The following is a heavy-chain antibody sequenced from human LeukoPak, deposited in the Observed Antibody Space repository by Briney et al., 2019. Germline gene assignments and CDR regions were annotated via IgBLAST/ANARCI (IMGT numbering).Heavy chain of an antibody. V-gene: IGHV5-51*01. CDR2: IYLDDSDT. J-gene: IGHJ6*02. Sequence: GESLKISCKGSGYSFITYWIDWVRQIPGKGLEYMGIIYLDDSDTRYSPSFEGQVTFSVDKSVNTAYLQWNSLRASDTAMYYCARGSGNYFDSYYYGMDVWGQGTTVTVPS. D-gene: IGHD1-26*01. CDR1: GYSFITYW. CDR3: ARGSGNYFDSYYYGMDV.